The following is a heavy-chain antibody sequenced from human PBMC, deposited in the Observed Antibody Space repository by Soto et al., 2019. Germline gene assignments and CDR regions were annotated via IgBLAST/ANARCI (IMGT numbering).Heavy chain of an antibody. D-gene: IGHD5-18*01. CDR1: GGSISSGDYY. CDR3: AREQRIQVWSTPSGGNYDYYGMDV. Sequence: SSETLSLTCTVSGGSISSGDYYWSWIRQPPGKGLEWIGYINYVGSTYSKPSLKSRVSISVDTSKNQFSLKLSSVTAADTAVYYCAREQRIQVWSTPSGGNYDYYGMDVWGQGTTVTVSS. J-gene: IGHJ6*02. CDR2: INYVGST. V-gene: IGHV4-30-4*01.